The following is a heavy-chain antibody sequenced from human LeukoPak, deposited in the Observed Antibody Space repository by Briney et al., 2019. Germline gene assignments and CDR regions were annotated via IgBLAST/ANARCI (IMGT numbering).Heavy chain of an antibody. CDR2: ISSSSTI. J-gene: IGHJ4*02. V-gene: IGHV3-48*04. CDR3: ARAIDIVVVPADFDY. D-gene: IGHD2-2*01. CDR1: GFTFSSYS. Sequence: PGGSLRLSCAASGFTFSSYSMNWVRQAPGKGLEWVSYISSSSTIYYADSVKGRFTISRDNAKNSLYLQMNSLRAEDTAVYYCARAIDIVVVPADFDYWGQGTLVTVSS.